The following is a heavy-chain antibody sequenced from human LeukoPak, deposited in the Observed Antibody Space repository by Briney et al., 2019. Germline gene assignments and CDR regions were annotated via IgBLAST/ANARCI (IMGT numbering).Heavy chain of an antibody. CDR1: GFTFSNYW. Sequence: GGSPRLSCAASGFTFSNYWMTWVRQAPGKGLEWVSSISGSSKYMYYADSVKGRFTISRDNAKNSLYLQVNSLRVEDTAVYYCARVRELIQLLDAFDIWGHGTMVTVSS. D-gene: IGHD5-18*01. V-gene: IGHV3-21*01. CDR2: ISGSSKYM. CDR3: ARVRELIQLLDAFDI. J-gene: IGHJ3*02.